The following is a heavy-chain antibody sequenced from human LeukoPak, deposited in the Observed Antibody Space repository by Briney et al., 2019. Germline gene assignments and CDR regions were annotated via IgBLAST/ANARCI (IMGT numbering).Heavy chain of an antibody. CDR1: GFTFSSYS. Sequence: GGSLRLSCAASGFTFSSYSMNWVRQAPGKGLEWVSGTSGSGGSTYYAGSVKGRFTISRDNSKNTLYLQMNSLRAEDTAVYYCARSGGAAADWGQGTLVTVSS. J-gene: IGHJ4*02. CDR2: TSGSGGST. V-gene: IGHV3-23*01. CDR3: ARSGGAAAD. D-gene: IGHD6-13*01.